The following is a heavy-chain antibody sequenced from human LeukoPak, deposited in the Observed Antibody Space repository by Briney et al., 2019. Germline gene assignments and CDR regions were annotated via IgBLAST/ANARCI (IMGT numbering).Heavy chain of an antibody. CDR3: AREGGYCSGGSCYWGRACDI. D-gene: IGHD2-15*01. Sequence: ASVKVSCKASGYTFTSYYMHWVRQAPGQGLEWMGIINPSGGSTSYAQKFQGRVTMTRDTSTSTVYMELSSLRSEDTAVYYCAREGGYCSGGSCYWGRACDIWGQGTMVTVSS. V-gene: IGHV1-46*01. J-gene: IGHJ3*02. CDR2: INPSGGST. CDR1: GYTFTSYY.